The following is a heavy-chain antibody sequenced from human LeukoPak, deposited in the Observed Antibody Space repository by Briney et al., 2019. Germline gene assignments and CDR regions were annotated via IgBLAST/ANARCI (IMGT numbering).Heavy chain of an antibody. D-gene: IGHD2-2*01. CDR2: IYYSGST. J-gene: IGHJ4*02. V-gene: IGHV4-39*07. CDR1: GGSISSSSYY. Sequence: SETLSLTCTVPGGSISSSSYYWGWIRQPPGKGLEWIGSIYYSGSTYYNPSLKSRVTISVDTSKNQFSLKLSSVTAADTAVYYCEGGCSSTSCYGRSDYWGQGTLVTVSS. CDR3: EGGCSSTSCYGRSDY.